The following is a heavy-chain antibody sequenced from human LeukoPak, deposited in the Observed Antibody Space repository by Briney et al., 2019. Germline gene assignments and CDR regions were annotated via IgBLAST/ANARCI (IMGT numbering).Heavy chain of an antibody. D-gene: IGHD4-17*01. J-gene: IGHJ4*02. CDR2: ISSSSSTI. V-gene: IGHV3-48*01. Sequence: GGSLRLSCAASGFTFSSYEMNWVRQAPGKGLEWVSYISSSSSTIYYADSVKGRFTISRDNAKNSLYLQMNSLRAEDTAVYYCARDLAQRAVTMHYWGQGTLVTVSS. CDR1: GFTFSSYE. CDR3: ARDLAQRAVTMHY.